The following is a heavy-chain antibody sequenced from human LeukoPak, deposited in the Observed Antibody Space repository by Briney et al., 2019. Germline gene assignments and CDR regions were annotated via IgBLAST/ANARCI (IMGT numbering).Heavy chain of an antibody. J-gene: IGHJ4*02. CDR2: IKQDGSEK. CDR1: GFTFSSYW. CDR3: AKDMDNSGSSIDY. V-gene: IGHV3-7*01. D-gene: IGHD1-26*01. Sequence: GSLRLSCAASGFTFSSYWMSWVRQAPGKGLEWVANIKQDGSEKYYVDSVKGRFAISRDNAKNSLYLQMNSLRAEDTAVYYCAKDMDNSGSSIDYWGQGTLVTVSS.